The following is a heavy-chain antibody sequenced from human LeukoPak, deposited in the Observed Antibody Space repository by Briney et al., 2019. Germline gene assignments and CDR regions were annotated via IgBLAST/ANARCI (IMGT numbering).Heavy chain of an antibody. CDR3: ARWGYDILTGYYDDY. CDR2: LYRTGAT. CDR1: GDSISTTNYY. J-gene: IGHJ4*02. V-gene: IGHV4-39*07. D-gene: IGHD3-9*01. Sequence: SETLSLTCIVSGDSISTTNYYWGWIRQPPGQGLEWLGSLYRTGATYDNPSLKSRVTTSVDTSTNQFSLKLSSVTAADTAVYYCARWGYDILTGYYDDYWGQGTLVTVSS.